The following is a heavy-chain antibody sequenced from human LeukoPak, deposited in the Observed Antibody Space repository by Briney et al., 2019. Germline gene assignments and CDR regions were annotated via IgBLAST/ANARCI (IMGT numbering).Heavy chain of an antibody. J-gene: IGHJ4*02. CDR3: ARASYSTRGLFDY. CDR1: GFIFSDYY. Sequence: GGSLRLSCAASGFIFSDYYMSWIRQAPGKGLEWVSFIGSSGSPIYYEDSVKGRFTISRDNAKNSLYLQMYSLRAEDTAVYYCARASYSTRGLFDYWGQGTLVTVSS. CDR2: IGSSGSPI. V-gene: IGHV3-11*01. D-gene: IGHD6-13*01.